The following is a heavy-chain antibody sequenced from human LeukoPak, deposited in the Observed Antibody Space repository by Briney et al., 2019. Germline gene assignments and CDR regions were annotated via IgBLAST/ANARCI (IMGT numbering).Heavy chain of an antibody. Sequence: GGSLRLSCAASGFTFSSYAMSWVRQAPGKGLEWVSVIYSGGSTYYADSVKGRFTISRDNSKNTLYLQMNSLRAEDTAVYYCARDLAAAGDDAFDIWGQGTMVTVSS. V-gene: IGHV3-66*01. J-gene: IGHJ3*02. CDR2: IYSGGST. CDR3: ARDLAAAGDDAFDI. CDR1: GFTFSSYA. D-gene: IGHD6-13*01.